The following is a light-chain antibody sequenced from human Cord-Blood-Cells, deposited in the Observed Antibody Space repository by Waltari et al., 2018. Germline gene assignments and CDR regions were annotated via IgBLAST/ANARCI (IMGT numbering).Light chain of an antibody. Sequence: QSALTQPPSASGSPGQSFPIPSIGPSRDLGGYNYVPWSQHHPGKAPKLMIYEVSKRPSGVPDRFSGSKSGNTASLTVSGLQAEDEADYYCSSYAGSNNFDVVFGGGTKLTVL. CDR2: EVS. CDR3: SSYAGSNNFDVV. V-gene: IGLV2-8*01. CDR1: SRDLGGYNY. J-gene: IGLJ2*01.